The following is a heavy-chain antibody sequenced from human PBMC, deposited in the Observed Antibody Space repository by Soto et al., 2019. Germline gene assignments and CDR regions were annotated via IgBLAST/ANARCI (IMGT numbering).Heavy chain of an antibody. CDR1: GFTFSTCA. CDR3: AKQRAGYGSGSDTFYFDF. J-gene: IGHJ4*02. CDR2: LSGSGGTT. V-gene: IGHV3-23*01. Sequence: GGSLRLSCSTSGFTFSTCAMNWVRQAPGKGLEWVSALSGSGGTTYYADSVRGRFTISRDNSKNTLFLQMSSLRAEDTALYYCAKQRAGYGSGSDTFYFDFWGQGTLVTVSS. D-gene: IGHD3-10*01.